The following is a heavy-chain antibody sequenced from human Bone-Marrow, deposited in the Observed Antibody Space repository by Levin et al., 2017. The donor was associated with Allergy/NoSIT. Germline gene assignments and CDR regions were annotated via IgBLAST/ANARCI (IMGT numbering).Heavy chain of an antibody. CDR1: GYSFTDYW. Sequence: GASVKVSCQGSGYSFTDYWVGWVRQMPGKGLEWMGIISPGDSDTRYSQSFHGQVTLSADKSISTAYLHWSSLKASDTAIYYCARRRWGVGEFHYDHWGQGTVVTVSS. J-gene: IGHJ4*02. D-gene: IGHD3-16*01. CDR3: ARRRWGVGEFHYDH. CDR2: ISPGDSDT. V-gene: IGHV5-51*01.